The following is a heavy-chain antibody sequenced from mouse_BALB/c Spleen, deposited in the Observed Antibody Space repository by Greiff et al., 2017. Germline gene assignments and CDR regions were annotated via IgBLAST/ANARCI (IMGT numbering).Heavy chain of an antibody. Sequence: VQLQQSGAELVRPGVSVKISCKGSGYTFTDYAMHWVKQSHAKSLEWIGVISTYYGDASYNQKFKGKATMTVDKSSSTAYMELARLTSEDSAIYYCARFTTVVATDYYAMDYWGQGTSVTVSS. CDR1: GYTFTDYA. CDR2: ISTYYGDA. J-gene: IGHJ4*01. V-gene: IGHV1S137*01. D-gene: IGHD1-1*01. CDR3: ARFTTVVATDYYAMDY.